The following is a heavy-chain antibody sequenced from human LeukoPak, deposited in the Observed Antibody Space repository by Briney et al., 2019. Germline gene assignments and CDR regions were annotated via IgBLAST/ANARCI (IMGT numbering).Heavy chain of an antibody. D-gene: IGHD6-13*01. CDR3: ARDYLAAAGTHYYYGMDV. CDR1: GGSISSYY. J-gene: IGHJ6*02. Sequence: NPSETLSLTCTVSGGSISSYYWNWIRQPPGKGLEWIGYIYYSGSTNSGSTNYNPSLKSRVTISVDTSKNQFSLKLSSVTAADTAVYYCARDYLAAAGTHYYYGMDVWGQGTTVTVSS. CDR2: IYYSGSTNSGST. V-gene: IGHV4-59*01.